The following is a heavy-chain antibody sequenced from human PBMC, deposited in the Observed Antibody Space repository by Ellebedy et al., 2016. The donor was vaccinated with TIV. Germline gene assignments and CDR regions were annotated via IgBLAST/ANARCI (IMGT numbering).Heavy chain of an antibody. V-gene: IGHV3-23*01. CDR3: AKGRGGGSDSSAPRYYFDY. Sequence: GESLKISCEASGFTFSAFAMGWVRQTPGKGLEWVSTISNTGSRTYYADSVEGRFIISRDNSKKTLYLQMNSLGAEDTAIYYCAKGRGGGSDSSAPRYYFDYWGLGTLVTVSS. J-gene: IGHJ4*02. CDR2: ISNTGSRT. CDR1: GFTFSAFA. D-gene: IGHD3-22*01.